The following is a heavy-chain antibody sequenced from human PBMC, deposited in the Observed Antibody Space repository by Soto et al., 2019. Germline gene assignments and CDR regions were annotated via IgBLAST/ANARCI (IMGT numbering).Heavy chain of an antibody. Sequence: LSLTCAVYGGSFSGYYWSWIRQPPGKGLEWIGEINHSGSTNYNPSLKSRVTISVDTSKNQFSLKLSSVTAADTAVYYCARGRNYDFWRLYGMDVWGQGTTVTVSS. CDR3: ARGRNYDFWRLYGMDV. CDR2: INHSGST. CDR1: GGSFSGYY. D-gene: IGHD3-3*01. J-gene: IGHJ6*02. V-gene: IGHV4-34*01.